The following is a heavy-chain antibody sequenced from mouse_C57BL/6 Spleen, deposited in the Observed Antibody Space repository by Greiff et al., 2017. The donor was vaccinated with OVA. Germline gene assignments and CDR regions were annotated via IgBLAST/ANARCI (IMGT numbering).Heavy chain of an antibody. Sequence: QVTLKECGPGILQSSQTLSLTCSFSGFSLSTSGMGVSWIRQPSGKGLEWLAHIYWDDDKRYNPSLKSRLTISKDTSRNQVFLKITSVDTADTATYYCARRDYYGSSHWYFDVWGTGTTVTVSS. CDR1: GFSLSTSGMG. CDR2: IYWDDDK. V-gene: IGHV8-12*01. D-gene: IGHD1-1*01. J-gene: IGHJ1*03. CDR3: ARRDYYGSSHWYFDV.